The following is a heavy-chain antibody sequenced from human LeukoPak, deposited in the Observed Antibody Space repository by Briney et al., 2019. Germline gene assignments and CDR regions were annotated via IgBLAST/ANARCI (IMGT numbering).Heavy chain of an antibody. CDR3: ARGLAAKGAFDI. CDR2: IYYSGST. D-gene: IGHD4/OR15-4a*01. V-gene: IGHV4-59*01. J-gene: IGHJ3*02. CDR1: GGSISSYY. Sequence: SETLSLTCTVSGGSISSYYWSWIRQPPGKGLEWIGYIYYSGSTNYNPSLKSRVTISVDTSKNQSSLKLSSVTAADPAVYYCARGLAAKGAFDIWGQGTMVTVSS.